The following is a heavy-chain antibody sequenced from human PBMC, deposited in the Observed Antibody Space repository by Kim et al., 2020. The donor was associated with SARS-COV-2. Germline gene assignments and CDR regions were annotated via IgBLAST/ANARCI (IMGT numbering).Heavy chain of an antibody. CDR1: GYTLTELS. Sequence: ASVKVSCKVSGYTLTELSMHWVRQAPGKGLEWMGGFDPEDGETIYAQKFQGRVTMTEDTSTDTAYMELSSMRSEDTAVYYCATDAIFGNYDAFDIWGQGTMVTVSS. CDR2: FDPEDGET. J-gene: IGHJ3*02. V-gene: IGHV1-24*01. CDR3: ATDAIFGNYDAFDI. D-gene: IGHD3-3*01.